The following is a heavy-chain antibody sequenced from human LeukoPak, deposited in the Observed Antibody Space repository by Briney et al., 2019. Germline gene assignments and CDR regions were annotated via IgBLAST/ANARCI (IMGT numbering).Heavy chain of an antibody. CDR1: GFTFSNYA. Sequence: PGGSLRLSCAASGFTFSNYAMSWVRQAPGKGLEWVSGISGSSGDTYYADSVKGRFSISRDNSKNTLYLQMNSLRAEDTAVYYCAKDMYCYDSSGYSDYWGQGTLVTVSS. J-gene: IGHJ4*02. V-gene: IGHV3-23*01. D-gene: IGHD3-22*01. CDR2: ISGSSGDT. CDR3: AKDMYCYDSSGYSDY.